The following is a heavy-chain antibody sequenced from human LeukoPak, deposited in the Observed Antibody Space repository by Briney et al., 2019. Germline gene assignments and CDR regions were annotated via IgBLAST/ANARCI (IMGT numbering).Heavy chain of an antibody. CDR3: ARGTGTGSHYDYVWGSYRDDAFDI. CDR2: ISGSGGST. V-gene: IGHV3-23*01. CDR1: GFTFSSYA. J-gene: IGHJ3*02. Sequence: GGSLRLSCAASGFTFSSYAMSWVRQAPGKGLEWVSAISGSGGSTYYADSVKGRFTISRDNSKNTLYLQMNSLRAEDMAVYYCARGTGTGSHYDYVWGSYRDDAFDIWGQGTMVTVSS. D-gene: IGHD3-16*02.